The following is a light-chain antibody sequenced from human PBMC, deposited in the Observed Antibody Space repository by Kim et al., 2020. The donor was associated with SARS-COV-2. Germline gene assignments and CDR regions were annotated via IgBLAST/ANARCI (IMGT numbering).Light chain of an antibody. CDR2: GAS. J-gene: IGKJ4*01. CDR1: QSVTSSF. CDR3: QQYGDLPLT. Sequence: ETVLTQSPGTLSLSPGQRATLSCRASQSVTSSFLAWYQQKPGQAPRLLIYGASSRATGIADRFSGRGSGTDFTLTISRLQPEDFAVYYCQQYGDLPLTFDGGTKVDIK. V-gene: IGKV3-20*01.